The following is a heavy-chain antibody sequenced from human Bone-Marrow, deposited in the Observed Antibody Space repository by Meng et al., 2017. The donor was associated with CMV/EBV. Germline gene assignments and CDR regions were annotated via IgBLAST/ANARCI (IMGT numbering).Heavy chain of an antibody. CDR3: ARGQFLEFDY. CDR1: GYSISSGYY. CDR2: IYYSGST. Sequence: GSLRLSCTVSGYSISSGYYWSWIRQPPGKGLEWIGYIYYSGSTNYNPSLKSRVTISVDTSKNQFSLKLSSVTAADTAVYYCARGQFLEFDYWGQGTLVTVSS. J-gene: IGHJ4*02. D-gene: IGHD3-3*01. V-gene: IGHV4-61*01.